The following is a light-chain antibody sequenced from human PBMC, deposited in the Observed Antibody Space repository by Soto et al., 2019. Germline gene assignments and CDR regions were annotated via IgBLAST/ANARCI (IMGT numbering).Light chain of an antibody. CDR1: QSINTY. CDR3: QQSFSTLQDT. J-gene: IGKJ5*01. Sequence: DIQMTQSPSSLSASIGDGVTITCRASQSINTYLNGYKQKPGKAPKNLISAASNLQSGITSRFRCRGSGTDYNHTTSSMQTEDFANKYCQQSFSTLQDTFAQGTRLEI. CDR2: AAS. V-gene: IGKV1-39*01.